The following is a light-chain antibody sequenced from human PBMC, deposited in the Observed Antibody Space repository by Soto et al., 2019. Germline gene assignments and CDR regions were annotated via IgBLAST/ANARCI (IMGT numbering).Light chain of an antibody. CDR3: QQYTNWPLT. CDR1: QSVGSK. V-gene: IGKV3-15*01. J-gene: IGKJ4*01. CDR2: GAS. Sequence: EIVMTQSPATLSVSPGEGATLSCRASQSVGSKLAWYQQKPGQAPRLLIYGASTRATGFPARFSGSGSATELTLTIRSLQSEDFAVYYCQQYTNWPLTFGGGTKVDIK.